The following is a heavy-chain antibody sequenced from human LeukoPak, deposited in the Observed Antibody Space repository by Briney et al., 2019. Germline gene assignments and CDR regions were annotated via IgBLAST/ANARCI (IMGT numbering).Heavy chain of an antibody. Sequence: GGSLRLSCAASGFIFSSYAMSWVRQAPGKGLEWVSAISGSGGSTYYADSVKGRFTISRDNSKNTLYLQMNSLRAEDTAVYYCAKDSLYSGSYARYNWFDPWGQGTLVTVSS. V-gene: IGHV3-23*01. CDR2: ISGSGGST. D-gene: IGHD1-26*01. J-gene: IGHJ5*02. CDR1: GFIFSSYA. CDR3: AKDSLYSGSYARYNWFDP.